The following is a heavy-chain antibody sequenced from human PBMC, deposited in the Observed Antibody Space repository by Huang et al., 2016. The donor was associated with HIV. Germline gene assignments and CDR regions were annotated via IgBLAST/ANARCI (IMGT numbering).Heavy chain of an antibody. J-gene: IGHJ1*01. CDR2: LWYDGRNK. CDR3: ALKGDSSGWEYFRH. D-gene: IGHD6-19*01. CDR1: GFTFSSYG. Sequence: QVQLVESGGGVVQPGRSLRLSCAASGFTFSSYGMHWVRQAPGKGLGGVAGLWYDGRNKYYADSVKGRFTISRDNSKNTLYLQMNSLKTEDTAVYYCALKGDSSGWEYFRHWGQGTLVTVSS. V-gene: IGHV3-33*08.